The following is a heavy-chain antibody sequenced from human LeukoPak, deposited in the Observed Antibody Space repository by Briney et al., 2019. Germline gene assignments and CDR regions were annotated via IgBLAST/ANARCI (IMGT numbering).Heavy chain of an antibody. CDR2: VSDSGTST. CDR1: GFTFNNYA. V-gene: IGHV3-23*01. D-gene: IGHD2-2*01. Sequence: PGGSLRLSCAASGFTFNNYAMGWVRQAPGKGLEWVSDVSDSGTSTCYADSVKGRFAISRDNSKNTLYLQMNSLRAEDTAVYYCAKDPYGTRYFDYWGQGTLVTVSS. CDR3: AKDPYGTRYFDY. J-gene: IGHJ4*02.